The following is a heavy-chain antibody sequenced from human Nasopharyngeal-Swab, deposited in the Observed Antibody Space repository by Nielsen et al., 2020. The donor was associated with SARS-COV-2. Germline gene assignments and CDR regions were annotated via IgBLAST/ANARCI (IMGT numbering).Heavy chain of an antibody. J-gene: IGHJ4*02. Sequence: GSLRLSCAVYGGSFSGYYWSWIRQPPGKGLEWIGEINHSGSTNYNPSLKSRVTISVDTSKNQFSLKLSSVTAADTAVYYCARGGVAAAGTDYWGQGTLVTVSS. CDR3: ARGGVAAAGTDY. CDR2: INHSGST. CDR1: GGSFSGYY. D-gene: IGHD6-13*01. V-gene: IGHV4-34*01.